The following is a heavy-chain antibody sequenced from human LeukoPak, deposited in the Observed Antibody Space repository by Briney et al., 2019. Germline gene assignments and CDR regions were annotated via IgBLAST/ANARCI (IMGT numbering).Heavy chain of an antibody. CDR3: ARRSDYYDSSGYYIPPYYYYYYGMDV. CDR2: INPNSGGT. V-gene: IGHV1-2*02. D-gene: IGHD3-22*01. CDR1: GYTFTGYY. Sequence: ASVKVSCKASGYTFTGYYMHWVRQAPGQGLEWMGWINPNSGGTNYAQKLQGRVTMTTDTSTSTAYMELRSLRSDDTAVYYCARRSDYYDSSGYYIPPYYYYYYGMDVWGQGTTVTVSS. J-gene: IGHJ6*02.